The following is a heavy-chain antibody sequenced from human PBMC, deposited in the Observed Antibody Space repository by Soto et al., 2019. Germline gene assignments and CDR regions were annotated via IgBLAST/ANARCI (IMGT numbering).Heavy chain of an antibody. CDR2: IYSGGST. CDR1: GFTVSSNY. CDR3: ARALYYDILTGYLYYFDY. D-gene: IGHD3-9*01. Sequence: GGSLRLSCAASGFTVSSNYMSWVRQAPGKGLEWVSVIYSGGSTYYADSVKGRFTISRHNSKNTLYLQMNSLRAEDTAVYYCARALYYDILTGYLYYFDYWGQGTLVTVSS. V-gene: IGHV3-53*04. J-gene: IGHJ4*02.